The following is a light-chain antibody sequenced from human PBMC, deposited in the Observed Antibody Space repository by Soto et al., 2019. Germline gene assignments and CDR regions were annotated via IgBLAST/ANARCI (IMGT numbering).Light chain of an antibody. CDR3: QQYGPYPGT. V-gene: IGKV3-20*01. Sequence: EIVLTQSPDTLSLSPGERATLSCRASQGISSTQLGWYQQTPGQAPTLLIFAASSRATGIPARFSGSGSETDFTLTISGLQPEDFAVYYCQQYGPYPGTFGQGTKVEIK. J-gene: IGKJ1*01. CDR2: AAS. CDR1: QGISSTQ.